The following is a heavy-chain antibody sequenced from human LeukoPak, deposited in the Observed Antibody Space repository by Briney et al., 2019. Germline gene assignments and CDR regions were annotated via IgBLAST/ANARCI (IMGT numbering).Heavy chain of an antibody. V-gene: IGHV4-39*01. CDR3: ARHHWGRAAAGTVDY. CDR2: IYYSGDS. CDR1: GGSISSSSHY. D-gene: IGHD6-13*01. Sequence: SETLSLTCTVSGGSISSSSHYWGWIRQPPGKGLEWIGSIYYSGDSYYNPSLKSRVTTSVDTSKSQFSLRLSSVTAADTAVYYCARHHWGRAAAGTVDYWGQGTLVTVSS. J-gene: IGHJ4*02.